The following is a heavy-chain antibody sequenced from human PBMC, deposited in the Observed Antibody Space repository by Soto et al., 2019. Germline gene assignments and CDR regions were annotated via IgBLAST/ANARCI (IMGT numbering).Heavy chain of an antibody. Sequence: GGSLRLSCAASGFTFSNAGMSWVRQAPGKGLEWVGRIKSKTDGGTTDYAAPVKGRFTISRDDSKNTLYLQMNSLKTEDTAVYYCTTDIPATAMVTTFDYWGQGTLVTVSS. CDR1: GFTFSNAG. D-gene: IGHD5-18*01. V-gene: IGHV3-15*01. CDR2: IKSKTDGGTT. J-gene: IGHJ4*02. CDR3: TTDIPATAMVTTFDY.